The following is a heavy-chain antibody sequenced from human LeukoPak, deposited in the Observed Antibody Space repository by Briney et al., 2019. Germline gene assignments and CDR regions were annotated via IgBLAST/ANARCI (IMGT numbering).Heavy chain of an antibody. V-gene: IGHV3-30-3*01. D-gene: IGHD3-10*01. CDR1: GFTFSDYY. Sequence: PGGSLRLSCAASGFTFSDYYMSWIRQAPGKGLEWVAVISYDGSNKYYADSVKGRFTISRDNSKNTLYLQMNSLRAEDTAVYYCARDLNRITMVRGVELDYWGQGTLVTVSS. CDR3: ARDLNRITMVRGVELDY. CDR2: ISYDGSNK. J-gene: IGHJ4*02.